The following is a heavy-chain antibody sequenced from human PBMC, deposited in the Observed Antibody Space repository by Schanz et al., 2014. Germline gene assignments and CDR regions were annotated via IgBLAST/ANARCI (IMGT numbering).Heavy chain of an antibody. D-gene: IGHD2-2*01. CDR2: ISSSSSYI. CDR1: GFTFSSYS. J-gene: IGHJ4*02. Sequence: EGQLAESGGGLVQPGGSLRLSCAASGFTFSSYSMNWVRQAPGKGLEWVSSISSSSSYIYYADSVKGRFTISRDNAKNSLYLQMNSLKTEDTAMYYCARRASCSRIGCPFDSWGQGTLVTVSS. V-gene: IGHV3-21*04. CDR3: ARRASCSRIGCPFDS.